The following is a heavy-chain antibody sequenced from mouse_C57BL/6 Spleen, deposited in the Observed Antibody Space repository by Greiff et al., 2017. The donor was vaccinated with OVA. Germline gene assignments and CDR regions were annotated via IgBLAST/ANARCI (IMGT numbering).Heavy chain of an antibody. J-gene: IGHJ2*01. CDR2: IRLKSDNYAT. CDR1: GFTFSNYW. Sequence: EVKVEESGGGLVQPGGSMKLSCVASGFTFSNYWMNWVRQSPEKGLEWVAQIRLKSDNYATHYAESVKGRFTISRDDSKSSVYLQMNNLRAEDTGIYYCTGSSGYFDYWGQGTTLTVFS. CDR3: TGSSGYFDY. V-gene: IGHV6-3*01. D-gene: IGHD3-2*02.